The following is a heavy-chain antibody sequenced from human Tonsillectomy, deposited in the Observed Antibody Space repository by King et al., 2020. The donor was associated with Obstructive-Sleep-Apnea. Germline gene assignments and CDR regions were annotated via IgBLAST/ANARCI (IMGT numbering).Heavy chain of an antibody. CDR2: IRKKINSYTT. CDR1: GFTFSDHY. V-gene: IGHV3-72*01. J-gene: IGHJ3*02. CDR3: GRVQVGGDNRYALDI. Sequence: VQLVESGGDLVRPGGSLRVSCAASGFTFSDHYMDWVRQAPGKGLEWVGRIRKKINSYTTEYAASVKGRFTISRDDSENSLHLQMNSLKTEDTAESFCGRVQVGGDNRYALDIWGQGTMVTVSS. D-gene: IGHD3-10*01.